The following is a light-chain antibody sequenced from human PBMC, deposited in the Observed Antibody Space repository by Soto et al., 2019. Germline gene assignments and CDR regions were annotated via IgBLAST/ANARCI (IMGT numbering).Light chain of an antibody. J-gene: IGLJ2*01. CDR3: SSSSSTSTI. CDR1: SSDVGGSNF. Sequence: QSVLTQPASVSGSPGQSITFSCTGTSSDVGGSNFVSWYQQHPGKVPKLMIYEVSNRPSGVSNRFSGSKSGNTASLTISGLQADDEADYYCSSSSSTSTIFGGGTKLTVL. CDR2: EVS. V-gene: IGLV2-14*01.